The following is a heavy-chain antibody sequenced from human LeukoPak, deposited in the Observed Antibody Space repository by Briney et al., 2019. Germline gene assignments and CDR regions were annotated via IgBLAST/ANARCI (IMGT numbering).Heavy chain of an antibody. CDR2: ISGSGGST. Sequence: GGSLRLSCAASGFTFSSYAMSWVRQAPGEGLEWVSAISGSGGSTYYADSVKGRFTISRDNSKNTLYLQMNSLRAEDTAVYYCAETYDSSGYPSSYWGQGTLVTVSS. D-gene: IGHD3-22*01. V-gene: IGHV3-23*01. J-gene: IGHJ4*02. CDR1: GFTFSSYA. CDR3: AETYDSSGYPSSY.